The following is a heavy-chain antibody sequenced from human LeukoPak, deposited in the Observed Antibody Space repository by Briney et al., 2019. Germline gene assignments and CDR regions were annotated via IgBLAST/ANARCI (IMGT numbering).Heavy chain of an antibody. CDR1: GYTFTGYY. CDR3: ARATGTRYRAFDI. Sequence: ASVKVSCKASGYTFTGYYMHWVRQAPGQGLEWMGWINPNSGGTNYAQKFQGRVTMTRDTSISTAYMEQSRLRSDDTAVYYCARATGTRYRAFDIWGQGTMVTVSS. CDR2: INPNSGGT. D-gene: IGHD1-1*01. J-gene: IGHJ3*02. V-gene: IGHV1-2*02.